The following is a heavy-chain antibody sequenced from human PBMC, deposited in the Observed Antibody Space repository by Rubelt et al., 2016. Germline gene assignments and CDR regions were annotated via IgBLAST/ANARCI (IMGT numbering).Heavy chain of an antibody. CDR1: GGSISSSSYY. CDR2: IYYSGST. J-gene: IGHJ6*02. Sequence: QLQLQESGPGLVKPSETLSLTCTVSGGSISSSSYYWGWIRQPPGKGLEWIGYIYYSGSTYYNPSLKIRVTISVATSKNQFSLKRSSVTAADTAVYYRARESYGMDVWGQGTTVTVSS. CDR3: ARESYGMDV. V-gene: IGHV4-39*07.